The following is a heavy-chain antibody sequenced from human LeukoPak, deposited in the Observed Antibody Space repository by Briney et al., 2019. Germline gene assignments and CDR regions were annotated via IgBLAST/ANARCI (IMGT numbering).Heavy chain of an antibody. Sequence: GESLKISCKGSGYSFTNYWIGWVRQMPGKGLEWMGIIYPGDSDSRYSPSFQGQVTISADKSISTAYLQWSSLKASDTAMYYCARPPPSYDPYYFDYWGQGTLVTVSS. D-gene: IGHD3-3*01. V-gene: IGHV5-51*01. CDR1: GYSFTNYW. CDR3: ARPPPSYDPYYFDY. J-gene: IGHJ4*02. CDR2: IYPGDSDS.